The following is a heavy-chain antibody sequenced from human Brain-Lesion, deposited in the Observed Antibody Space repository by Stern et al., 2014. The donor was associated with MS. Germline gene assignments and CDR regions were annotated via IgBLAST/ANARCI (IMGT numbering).Heavy chain of an antibody. J-gene: IGHJ4*02. Sequence: QVQLVQSGAEVKKPGASVKVSCTLSGYTLTELSMHWVRQAPGKGLGWMGGYDLEDGEIMYAQKFQGRVNMTEDTSTDTAYMELSSLRSEDTAVYYCATGIGLWAFDYWGQGTLVTVSS. D-gene: IGHD7-27*01. V-gene: IGHV1-24*01. CDR1: GYTLTELS. CDR3: ATGIGLWAFDY. CDR2: YDLEDGEI.